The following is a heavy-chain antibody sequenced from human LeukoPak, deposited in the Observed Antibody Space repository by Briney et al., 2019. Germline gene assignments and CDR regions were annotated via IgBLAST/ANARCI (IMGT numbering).Heavy chain of an antibody. CDR3: ARHEYYDFWSGYSNDFDY. D-gene: IGHD3-3*01. Sequence: SETLSPTCTVSGGSITSYYWSWIRQPPGKGLEWIGYISYSGSTNYNPSLKSRVTISVDTSKNQFSLKLSSVTAADTAVYYCARHEYYDFWSGYSNDFDYWGQGTLVTVSS. J-gene: IGHJ4*02. CDR2: ISYSGST. V-gene: IGHV4-59*08. CDR1: GGSITSYY.